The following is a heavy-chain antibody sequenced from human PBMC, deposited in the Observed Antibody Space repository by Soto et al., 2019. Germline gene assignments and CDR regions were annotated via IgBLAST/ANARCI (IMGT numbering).Heavy chain of an antibody. Sequence: EVQMLESGGGLVQPGASLRLSCAASGFTFSSYAMRWVRQAPGKGLKWVSTISGCGGSTYYAESVKGRFTISRDNSKNTLYLQMNRLRAEDTAVYYCAKDRAEWGSYDYWGQGILVTVSS. D-gene: IGHD7-27*01. CDR1: GFTFSSYA. V-gene: IGHV3-23*01. CDR2: ISGCGGST. J-gene: IGHJ4*02. CDR3: AKDRAEWGSYDY.